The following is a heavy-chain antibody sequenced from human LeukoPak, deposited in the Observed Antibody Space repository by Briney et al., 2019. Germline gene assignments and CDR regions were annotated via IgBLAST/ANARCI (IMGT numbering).Heavy chain of an antibody. D-gene: IGHD6-19*01. CDR2: ISSSGYST. Sequence: GGSLRLSCAASGFTFSWYAMTWVSQAPGKWLEWVSTISSSGYSTYYADSVKGRFTISRDNSKNTLYLQLNSLRAEDTTVYYCAKTTYASNSSGWYNHFDYWGQGTLVTVSS. J-gene: IGHJ4*02. CDR1: GFTFSWYA. V-gene: IGHV3-23*01. CDR3: AKTTYASNSSGWYNHFDY.